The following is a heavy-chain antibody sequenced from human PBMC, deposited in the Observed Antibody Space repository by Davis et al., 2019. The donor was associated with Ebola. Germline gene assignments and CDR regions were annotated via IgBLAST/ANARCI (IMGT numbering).Heavy chain of an antibody. Sequence: GGSLRLSCAASGFTFSSYAMSWVRQAPGKGLEWVSAISGSGGSTYYADSVKGRFTISRDNSKNTLYLQMNSLRAEDTAVYYCAKARYYDILTGNDYWGQGTLVTVSS. CDR2: ISGSGGST. V-gene: IGHV3-23*01. CDR3: AKARYYDILTGNDY. CDR1: GFTFSSYA. J-gene: IGHJ4*02. D-gene: IGHD3-9*01.